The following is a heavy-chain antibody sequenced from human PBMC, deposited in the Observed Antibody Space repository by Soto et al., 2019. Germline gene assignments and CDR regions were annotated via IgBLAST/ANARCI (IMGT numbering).Heavy chain of an antibody. CDR1: GGSISNYY. CDR2: IYYSGNT. CDR3: ARGIGTAVEPINYYYFYGMDV. J-gene: IGHJ6*02. D-gene: IGHD6-19*01. V-gene: IGHV4-59*01. Sequence: SETLSLTCTVSGGSISNYYWTWIRQPPGKGLEWIGYIYYSGNTNYNPSLKSRVNISLDTSKNHFSLNLSSVTAADTAVYYCARGIGTAVEPINYYYFYGMDVWGPGTTVTVSS.